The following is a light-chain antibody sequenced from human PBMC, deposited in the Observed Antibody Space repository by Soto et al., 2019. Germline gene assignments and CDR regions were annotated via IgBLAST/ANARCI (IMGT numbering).Light chain of an antibody. Sequence: QAAVTQPPSVSGAPGQRVSISCTGSTSNIGAPYDVHWYQHLPGTAPKLLIYGDNNRPSGVPDRFSGSKSGTSASLAITRLQAEDEADYYCQSYDISLHNYVFGTGTKLTVL. J-gene: IGLJ1*01. CDR3: QSYDISLHNYV. V-gene: IGLV1-40*01. CDR2: GDN. CDR1: TSNIGAPYD.